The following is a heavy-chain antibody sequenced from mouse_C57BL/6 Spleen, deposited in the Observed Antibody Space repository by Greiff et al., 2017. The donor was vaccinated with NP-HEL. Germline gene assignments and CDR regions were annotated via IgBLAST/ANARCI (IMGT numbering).Heavy chain of an antibody. CDR3: AREVNTTAFDY. V-gene: IGHV1-64*01. CDR1: GYTFTSYW. Sequence: QVQLQQPGAELVKPGASVKLSCKASGYTFTSYWMHWVKQRPGQGLEWIGMIHPNSGSTNYNEKFKSKATLTVDKSSSTAYMQLSSLTSEDSAAYYCAREVNTTAFDYWGQGTTLTVSS. CDR2: IHPNSGST. D-gene: IGHD1-2*01. J-gene: IGHJ2*01.